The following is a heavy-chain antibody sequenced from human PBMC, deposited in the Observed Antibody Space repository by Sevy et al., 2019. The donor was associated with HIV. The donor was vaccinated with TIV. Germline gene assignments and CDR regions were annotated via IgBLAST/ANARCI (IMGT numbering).Heavy chain of an antibody. J-gene: IGHJ5*02. CDR1: GFTFSNYW. D-gene: IGHD2-2*01. V-gene: IGHV3-7*03. Sequence: GGSLRLSCAASGFTFSNYWMSWVRQAPGKGMEWVANIKEDGSENYYVDSAKGRFTISRDNAKNSLYLQMNSLRAEDTAVYYCARVGGCSSTSCFAYWFDPWGQGTLVTVSS. CDR2: IKEDGSEN. CDR3: ARVGGCSSTSCFAYWFDP.